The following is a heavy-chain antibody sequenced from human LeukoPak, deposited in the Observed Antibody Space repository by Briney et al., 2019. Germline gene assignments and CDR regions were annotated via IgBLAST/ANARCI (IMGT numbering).Heavy chain of an antibody. Sequence: PSETLSLTCTVSGGSISSNSYYWGWIRQPPGKGLEWIGSMYYSGSTYYNPSLKSRVTISVDTSRNQFSLKLTSVTAADTALYFCARGGHSHGYVFDFWGQGTLVTVSS. J-gene: IGHJ4*02. CDR2: MYYSGST. V-gene: IGHV4-39*07. CDR3: ARGGHSHGYVFDF. CDR1: GGSISSNSYY. D-gene: IGHD5-18*01.